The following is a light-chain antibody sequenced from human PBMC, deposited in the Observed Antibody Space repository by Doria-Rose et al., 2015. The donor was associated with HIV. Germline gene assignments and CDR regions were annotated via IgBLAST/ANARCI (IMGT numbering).Light chain of an antibody. J-gene: IGLJ2*01. Sequence: QSVLIQPASVSGSPGQLITISCTGTSSDVGGYNYVSWYHQHPGKAPNLMIYDGSKRPAGFSNRSSCSKSGTTSSLTSSRLQAEDEDDYCCCSYAGSSTYLVFGGGTKLTVL. CDR2: DGS. CDR1: SSDVGGYNY. CDR3: CSYAGSSTYLV. V-gene: IGLV2-23*01.